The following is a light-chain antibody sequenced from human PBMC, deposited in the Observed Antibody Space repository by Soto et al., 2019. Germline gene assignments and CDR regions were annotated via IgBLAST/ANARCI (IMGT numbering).Light chain of an antibody. Sequence: DSQMTQSPSTLPAYVGDRVTITCRASQSISSWLAWYQQKPGKAPKLLIYKASLLQSGVPSRFSGSGSGTEFTLTISSLQPEDFATYYCQQYDRYPVTFGGGTKVDIK. CDR2: KAS. CDR1: QSISSW. V-gene: IGKV1-5*03. J-gene: IGKJ4*01. CDR3: QQYDRYPVT.